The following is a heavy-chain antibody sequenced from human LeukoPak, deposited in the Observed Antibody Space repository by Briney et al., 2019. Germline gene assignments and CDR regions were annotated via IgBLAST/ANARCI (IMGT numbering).Heavy chain of an antibody. CDR1: GFSFNRYS. CDR3: ARCHASCHLNHELFDY. CDR2: ISSSSSYI. J-gene: IGHJ4*02. D-gene: IGHD2-2*01. Sequence: PGGSLRLSCAASGFSFNRYSMNWVRQAPGKGLEWVSSISSSSSYIYYADSVKGRFTISRDNAKNSLYLQMNSLRAEDTAVYYCARCHASCHLNHELFDYWGQGTLVTVSS. V-gene: IGHV3-21*01.